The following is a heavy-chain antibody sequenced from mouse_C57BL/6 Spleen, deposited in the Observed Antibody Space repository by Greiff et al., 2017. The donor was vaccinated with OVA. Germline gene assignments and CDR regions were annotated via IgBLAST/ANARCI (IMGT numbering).Heavy chain of an antibody. CDR1: GYTFTSYW. Sequence: QVQLQQPGAELVKPGASVKLSCKASGYTFTSYWMQWVKQRPGQGLEWIGEIDPSDSYTNYNQKFKGKATLTVDTSSSTACMQLSSLTSEDSAVYYCARGDGNYGGAMDYWGQGTSVTVSS. V-gene: IGHV1-50*01. CDR3: ARGDGNYGGAMDY. J-gene: IGHJ4*01. CDR2: IDPSDSYT. D-gene: IGHD2-1*01.